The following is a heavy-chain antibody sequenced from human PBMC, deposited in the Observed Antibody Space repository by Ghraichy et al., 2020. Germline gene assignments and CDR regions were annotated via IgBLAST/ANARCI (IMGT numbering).Heavy chain of an antibody. V-gene: IGHV3-53*01. CDR1: AFTVSSNY. D-gene: IGHD1-26*01. CDR3: ARALASGSYGYYFDY. Sequence: GGSLRLSCAASAFTVSSNYMTWVRQAPGKGLEWVSVIYSDVSTSYADSVKGRFTISRDNSKNTVYLQMNSLRAEDTAVYYCARALASGSYGYYFDYWGQGTLVTVSS. CDR2: IYSDVST. J-gene: IGHJ4*02.